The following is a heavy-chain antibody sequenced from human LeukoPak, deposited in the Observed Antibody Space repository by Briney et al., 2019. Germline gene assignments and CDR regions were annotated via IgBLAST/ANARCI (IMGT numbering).Heavy chain of an antibody. Sequence: SETLSLTCTVSGGSISSYYWSWIRQPPGKGLEWIGYIYYSGSTNYNPSLKSRVTISVDTSKNQFPLKLSSVTAADTAVYYCARVPESYCSSTSCSYIFDYWGQGTLVTVSS. CDR3: ARVPESYCSSTSCSYIFDY. CDR2: IYYSGST. CDR1: GGSISSYY. D-gene: IGHD2-2*01. J-gene: IGHJ4*02. V-gene: IGHV4-59*08.